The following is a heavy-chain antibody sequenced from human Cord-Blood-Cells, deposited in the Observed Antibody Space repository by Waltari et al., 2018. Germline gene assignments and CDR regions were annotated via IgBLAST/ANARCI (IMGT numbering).Heavy chain of an antibody. CDR3: ARYRGDSSGYYYFDY. V-gene: IGHV3-21*01. J-gene: IGHJ4*02. CDR1: GFTFSSYS. Sequence: EVQLVESGGGLVKPGGSLRLSCAASGFTFSSYSMNWVRQAPGKGLEWVSSISSSSSYIYYADSVKGRFTISRDNAKNSLYLQMNSLRADDTAVYYCARYRGDSSGYYYFDYWGQGTLVTVSS. D-gene: IGHD3-22*01. CDR2: ISSSSSYI.